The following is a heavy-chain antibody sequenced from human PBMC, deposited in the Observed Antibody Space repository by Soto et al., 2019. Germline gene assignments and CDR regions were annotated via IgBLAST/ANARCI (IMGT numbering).Heavy chain of an antibody. J-gene: IGHJ4*02. V-gene: IGHV5-51*01. D-gene: IGHD6-19*01. Sequence: GESLKISCKGSGYSFTSYWIGWVRQMPGKGLEWMGIIYPGDSDTRYSPSFQGQVTISADKSISTAYLQWSSLKASDTAMYYCARVGIAVAGNYYYFDYWGQGTLVTVSS. CDR2: IYPGDSDT. CDR3: ARVGIAVAGNYYYFDY. CDR1: GYSFTSYW.